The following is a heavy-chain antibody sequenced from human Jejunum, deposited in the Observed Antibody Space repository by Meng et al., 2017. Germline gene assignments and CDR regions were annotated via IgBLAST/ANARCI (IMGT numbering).Heavy chain of an antibody. J-gene: IGHJ4*02. CDR3: ARGVAAGFDY. D-gene: IGHD6-13*01. CDR2: MNPNSGIT. Sequence: QVQLVQSGAEVKKPGASGKVSCEASGYTFTTLDINWVRQATGQGLEWMGWMNPNSGITGYALKFRGRVTMTRDTSINTAYMELSSLTSEDTAIYYCARGVAAGFDYWGQGTLVTVSS. CDR1: GYTFTTLD. V-gene: IGHV1-8*01.